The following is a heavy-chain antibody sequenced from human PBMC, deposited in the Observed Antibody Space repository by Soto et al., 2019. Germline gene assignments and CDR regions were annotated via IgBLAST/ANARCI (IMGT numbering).Heavy chain of an antibody. D-gene: IGHD6-19*01. J-gene: IGHJ4*02. CDR3: AKESVAGTSYYFDY. CDR2: ISYDGSNK. CDR1: GFTFSTYG. Sequence: QVQLVESGGGVVQPGRSLRLSCAASGFTFSTYGMHWVRQAPGKGLEWVAVISYDGSNKYYADSAKGRFTISRDNSKNTLYLQMNSLSADDTAVYYCAKESVAGTSYYFDYWGQGTLVTVSP. V-gene: IGHV3-30*18.